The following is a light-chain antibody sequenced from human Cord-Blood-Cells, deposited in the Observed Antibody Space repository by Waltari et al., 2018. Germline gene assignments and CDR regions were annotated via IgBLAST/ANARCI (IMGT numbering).Light chain of an antibody. J-gene: IGKJ4*01. CDR1: QSVSRD. CDR2: GAS. V-gene: IGKV3-15*01. Sequence: EIVMTQSPATLSVSPGEGATLSCRASQSVSRDLAWYQQKPGQAPRLLISGASTRATDIPGRFTGSGSGTDFTLTITSLQSGDVAVYYCQQYNDWPLTFGGRTKVEIK. CDR3: QQYNDWPLT.